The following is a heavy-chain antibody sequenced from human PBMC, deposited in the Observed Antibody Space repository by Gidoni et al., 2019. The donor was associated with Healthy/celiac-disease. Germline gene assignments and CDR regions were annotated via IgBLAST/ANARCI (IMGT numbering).Heavy chain of an antibody. Sequence: EVQLVESGGGRVQPGGSLRHSCAASGFTFRRYWMHCVGPAPGMGLVWVSRINSDGSITSYADSVKGRFTISRDNAKNTLYLQMISLRAEDTAVYYCARGVPYNWHDLYYYYYYMDVWGKGTTVTVSS. D-gene: IGHD1-1*01. CDR1: GFTFRRYW. CDR2: INSDGSIT. V-gene: IGHV3-74*01. CDR3: ARGVPYNWHDLYYYYYYMDV. J-gene: IGHJ6*03.